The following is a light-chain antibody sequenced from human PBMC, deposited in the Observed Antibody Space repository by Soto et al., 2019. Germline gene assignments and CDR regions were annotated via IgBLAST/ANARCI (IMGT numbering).Light chain of an antibody. V-gene: IGKV3-20*01. Sequence: EIVLTQSPGTLSLSPGERATLSCRASQSLTKRYLAWYQQKSGQAPRLLIYGASNRATGIPDRFSGSGSGTDFTLIISRLEPEDFAVYYCQQYGSSLVYTFGQGTKLEIK. J-gene: IGKJ2*01. CDR2: GAS. CDR3: QQYGSSLVYT. CDR1: QSLTKRY.